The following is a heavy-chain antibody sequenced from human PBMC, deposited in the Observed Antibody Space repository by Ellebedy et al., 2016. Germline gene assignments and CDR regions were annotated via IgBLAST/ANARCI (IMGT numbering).Heavy chain of an antibody. CDR3: ARYYDILTGNDAFDI. Sequence: ASVKVSCXASGYTFTGYYMHWVRQAPGQGLEWMGWINPNSGGTNYAQKFQGRVTMTRDTSISTAYMELSRLRSDDTAVYYCARYYDILTGNDAFDIWGQGTMVTVSS. D-gene: IGHD3-9*01. V-gene: IGHV1-2*02. J-gene: IGHJ3*02. CDR2: INPNSGGT. CDR1: GYTFTGYY.